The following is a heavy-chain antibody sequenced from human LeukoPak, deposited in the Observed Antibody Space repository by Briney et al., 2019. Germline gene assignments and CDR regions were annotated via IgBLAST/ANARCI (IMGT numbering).Heavy chain of an antibody. Sequence: GGSLRLSCAASGFTFSSYGMHWVRQAPGKGLEWVAVISYDGSNKYYADSVKGRFTISRDNSKNTLYLQMNSLRAEDTAVYYCAKDRTQTAAGTEAFDIWGQGTMVTVSS. V-gene: IGHV3-30*18. J-gene: IGHJ3*02. CDR2: ISYDGSNK. D-gene: IGHD6-13*01. CDR3: AKDRTQTAAGTEAFDI. CDR1: GFTFSSYG.